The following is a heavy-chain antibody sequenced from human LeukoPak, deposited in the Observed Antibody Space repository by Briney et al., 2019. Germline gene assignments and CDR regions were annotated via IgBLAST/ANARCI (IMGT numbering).Heavy chain of an antibody. CDR1: GYTFTSYD. V-gene: IGHV1-8*01. D-gene: IGHD3-3*01. CDR2: MNPNSGNT. Sequence: ASVKVSRKASGYTFTSYDINWVRQATGQGLEWMGWMNPNSGNTGYAQKFQGRVTMTRNTSISTAYMELSSLRSEDTAVYYCARDRSYDFWSGYSGQAYYYGMDVWGQGTTVTVSS. CDR3: ARDRSYDFWSGYSGQAYYYGMDV. J-gene: IGHJ6*02.